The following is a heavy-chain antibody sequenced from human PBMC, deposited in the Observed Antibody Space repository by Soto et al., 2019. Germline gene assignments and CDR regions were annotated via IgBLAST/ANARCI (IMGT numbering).Heavy chain of an antibody. Sequence: GASVKVSCKACGGTFSSYAISWVRQAPGQGLEWMGGIIPIFGTANYAQKFQGRVTITADKSTSTAYMELSSLRSEDTAVYYCARVYRVYSSSPSGYNWFDPWGQGTLVTVSS. CDR2: IIPIFGTA. J-gene: IGHJ5*02. CDR1: GGTFSSYA. D-gene: IGHD6-13*01. CDR3: ARVYRVYSSSPSGYNWFDP. V-gene: IGHV1-69*06.